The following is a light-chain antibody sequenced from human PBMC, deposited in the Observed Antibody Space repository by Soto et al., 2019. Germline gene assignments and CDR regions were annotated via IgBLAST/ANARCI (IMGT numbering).Light chain of an antibody. CDR1: QSVGTY. V-gene: IGKV3-11*01. CDR3: QQRSDWPST. CDR2: DSS. J-gene: IGKJ4*01. Sequence: EIVLTQSPATLSLSPGERATLSCRASQSVGTYFAWYQQKPGQAPMLLIYDSSNRATGIPARFSGSGSGIDFTLPIIDLEPEYFAVYYCQQRSDWPSTFGGGTKVEIK.